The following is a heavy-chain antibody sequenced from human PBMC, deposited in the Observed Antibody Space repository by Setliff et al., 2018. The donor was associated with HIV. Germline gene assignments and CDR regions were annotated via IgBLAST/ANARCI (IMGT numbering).Heavy chain of an antibody. V-gene: IGHV4-39*01. CDR1: GGSISSSSYY. D-gene: IGHD6-6*01. J-gene: IGHJ4*02. Sequence: PSETLSLTCTVSGGSISSSSYYWGWIRQAPGKGLEWIGSIYSRGSTYYNPSLKSRVTISVDTSKNQFSLKLNSVTAADTAVYHCARLSSYRSSSYYFDYWGQGALVTVSS. CDR2: IYSRGST. CDR3: ARLSSYRSSSYYFDY.